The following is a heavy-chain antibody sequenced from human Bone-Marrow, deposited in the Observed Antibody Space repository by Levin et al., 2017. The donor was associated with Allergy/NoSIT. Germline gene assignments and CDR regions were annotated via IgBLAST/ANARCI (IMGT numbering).Heavy chain of an antibody. J-gene: IGHJ4*02. Sequence: KPGGSLRLSCVASGFTFSDYYMSWIRQAPGKGLEWVAYIGPSRNIIHYAESVKGRFTISRDNAKNSLSLEMNSLRAEDTGVYYCARDLFSSSWYEAGHWGQGTLVTVSS. V-gene: IGHV3-11*01. CDR3: ARDLFSSSWYEAGH. D-gene: IGHD6-13*01. CDR1: GFTFSDYY. CDR2: IGPSRNII.